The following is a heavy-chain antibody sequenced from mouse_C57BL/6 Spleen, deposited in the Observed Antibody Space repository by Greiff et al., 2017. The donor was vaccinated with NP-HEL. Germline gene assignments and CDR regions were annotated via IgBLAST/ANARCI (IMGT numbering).Heavy chain of an antibody. CDR3: TRAVVATKDFDY. D-gene: IGHD1-1*01. Sequence: EVHLVESGEGLVKPGGSLKLSCAASGFTFSSYAMSWVRQTPEKRLEWVAYISSGGDYIYYADTVKGRFTISRDNARNTLYLQMSSLKSEDTAMYYCTRAVVATKDFDYWGQGTTLTVSS. CDR2: ISSGGDYI. CDR1: GFTFSSYA. J-gene: IGHJ2*01. V-gene: IGHV5-9-1*02.